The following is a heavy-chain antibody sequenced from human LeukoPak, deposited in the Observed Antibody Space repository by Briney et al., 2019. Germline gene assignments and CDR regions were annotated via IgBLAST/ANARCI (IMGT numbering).Heavy chain of an antibody. V-gene: IGHV4-39*01. CDR1: RGSLSSSSYY. J-gene: IGHJ4*02. Sequence: PSETLSLTCTLPRGSLSSSSYYWGWIRQPPGKGLEWLGSVCCGGSTYYNPSLKSRVTIHADTSKNQFSLKLTSVTAAGTALYSGARLNWSDLDYWGQGTLVTVSS. CDR3: ARLNWSDLDY. CDR2: VCCGGST. D-gene: IGHD1-20*01.